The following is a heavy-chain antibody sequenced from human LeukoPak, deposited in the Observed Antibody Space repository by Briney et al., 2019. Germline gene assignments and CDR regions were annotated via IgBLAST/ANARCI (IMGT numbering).Heavy chain of an antibody. CDR3: AKPAYDILTGYYRVTNAFDI. J-gene: IGHJ3*02. Sequence: SETLSLTCAVYGGSFSGYYWSWIRQPPGKGLNWIGEINHSGSTNYNPSLKSRVTISVDTSKNEFSLKLSSVTAADTSVYYWAKPAYDILTGYYRVTNAFDIWGQGTMVTVSS. D-gene: IGHD3-9*01. V-gene: IGHV4-34*01. CDR1: GGSFSGYY. CDR2: INHSGST.